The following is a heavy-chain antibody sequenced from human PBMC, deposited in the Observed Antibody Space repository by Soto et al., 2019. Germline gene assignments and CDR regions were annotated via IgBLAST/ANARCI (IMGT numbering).Heavy chain of an antibody. V-gene: IGHV4-31*03. D-gene: IGHD6-13*01. CDR3: ARAAPAGTVFDY. J-gene: IGHJ4*02. CDR1: GCSISSGGYY. Sequence: TLSLTCTVSGCSISSGGYYWSWIRQHPGNGLEWIGYIYYSGSTYYNPSLKSRVTISVDTSKNQFSLKLSSVTAADTAVYYCARAAPAGTVFDYCGQRTLVTVPS. CDR2: IYYSGST.